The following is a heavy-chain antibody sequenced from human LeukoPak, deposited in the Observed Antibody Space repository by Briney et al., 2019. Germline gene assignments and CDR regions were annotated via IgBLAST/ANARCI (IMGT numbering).Heavy chain of an antibody. CDR2: IYSGGST. CDR3: ARDRPYGSVDY. Sequence: GGSLRLSCAASGFTFSDYYMSWIRQAPGKGLEWVSVIYSGGSTYYADSVKGRFTISRDNSKNTLYLQMNSLRAEDTAVYYCARDRPYGSVDYWGQGTLVTVSS. CDR1: GFTFSDYY. J-gene: IGHJ4*02. D-gene: IGHD4-11*01. V-gene: IGHV3-66*01.